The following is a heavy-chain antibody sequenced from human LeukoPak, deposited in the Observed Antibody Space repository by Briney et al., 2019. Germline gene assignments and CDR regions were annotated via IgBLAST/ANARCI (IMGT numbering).Heavy chain of an antibody. CDR2: ISYDGSNK. CDR1: GFTFSSYA. V-gene: IGHV3-30-3*01. J-gene: IGHJ2*01. CDR3: ARGGLPAGFDL. Sequence: GSLRLSCAASGFTFSSYAMHWVRQAPGKGLEWVAVISYDGSNKYYADSVKGRFTISRDNSKNTLYLQMNSLRAEDTAVYYCARGGLPAGFDLWGRGTLVTVSS.